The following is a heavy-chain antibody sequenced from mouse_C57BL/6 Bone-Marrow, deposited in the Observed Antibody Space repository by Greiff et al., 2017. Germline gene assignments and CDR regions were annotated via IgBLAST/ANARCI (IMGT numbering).Heavy chain of an antibody. CDR1: GFNIKDDY. J-gene: IGHJ3*01. V-gene: IGHV14-4*01. Sequence: VQLQQSGAELVRPGASVKLSCTASGFNIKDDYMHWVKQRPEQGLEWIGWIDPENGDTEYASKFQGKATITADTSSNTAYLHLSSLTSEDTAVYYCTTAMVTGGGQGTLVTVSA. D-gene: IGHD2-2*01. CDR2: IDPENGDT. CDR3: TTAMVTG.